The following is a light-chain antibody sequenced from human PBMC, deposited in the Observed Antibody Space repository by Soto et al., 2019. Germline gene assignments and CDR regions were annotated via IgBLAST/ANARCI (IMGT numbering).Light chain of an antibody. CDR3: SSYTSSSTLYV. CDR1: SSDIGSYNY. J-gene: IGLJ1*01. V-gene: IGLV2-14*01. CDR2: DVS. Sequence: QSALTQPASVSGSPGQSITISCTGTSSDIGSYNYVSWYQQHPGKAPKLMIYDVSNRPSGVSNRFSGSKSGNSASLTISGLHAEYEADYYCSSYTSSSTLYVFGTGTKVTVL.